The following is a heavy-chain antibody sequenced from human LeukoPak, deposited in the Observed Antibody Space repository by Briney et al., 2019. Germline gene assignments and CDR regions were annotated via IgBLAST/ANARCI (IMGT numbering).Heavy chain of an antibody. CDR2: IIPIFGTA. D-gene: IGHD3-10*01. J-gene: IGHJ4*02. CDR1: GGTFSSYA. Sequence: GASVKVSCKASGGTFSSYAISWVRRAPGQGLEWMGGIIPIFGTANYAQKFQGRVTITADESTSTAYMELSSLRSEDTAVYYCARAPNYYYGDFDYWGQGTLVTVSS. CDR3: ARAPNYYYGDFDY. V-gene: IGHV1-69*13.